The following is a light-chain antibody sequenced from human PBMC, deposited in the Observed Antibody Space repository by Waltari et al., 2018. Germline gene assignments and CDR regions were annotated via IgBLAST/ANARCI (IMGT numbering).Light chain of an antibody. CDR3: QHYYDNPFT. CDR2: AAS. Sequence: IQMTQSPSALSASVGDRVTISCRASQNIYSNLAWYQQKPGKAPKLLIYAASSLQSGIPARFSGSGSGTDFTLTISSLQPEDSAAYYCQHYYDNPFTFGPGTKLDIK. CDR1: QNIYSN. J-gene: IGKJ3*01. V-gene: IGKV1-6*01.